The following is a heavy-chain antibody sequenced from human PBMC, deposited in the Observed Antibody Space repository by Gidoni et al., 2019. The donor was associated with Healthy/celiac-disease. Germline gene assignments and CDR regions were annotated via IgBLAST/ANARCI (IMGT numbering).Heavy chain of an antibody. D-gene: IGHD2-2*01. CDR1: GFTFRSYW. J-gene: IGHJ5*02. V-gene: IGHV3-74*01. CDR3: ARDRGGRVVVPAANNWFDP. CDR2: INRDGSST. Sequence: EVQLVESGGGLVQPGGSLRLSCAASGFTFRSYWMHWVRQAPGKGLVWVARINRDGSSTSYADSVKGRFTISRDNAKNTLYLQMNSLRAEDTAVYYCARDRGGRVVVPAANNWFDPWGQGTLVTVSS.